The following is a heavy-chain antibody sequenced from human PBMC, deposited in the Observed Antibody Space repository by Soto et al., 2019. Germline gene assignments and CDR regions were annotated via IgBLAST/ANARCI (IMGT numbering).Heavy chain of an antibody. CDR2: ISGSGGST. CDR3: ASKVYTSSGYYGMDV. Sequence: GSLRLSCAASGFTFSSYAMSWVRQAPGKGLEWVSAISGSGGSTYYADSVKGRFTISRDNSKNTLYLQMNSLRAEDTAVYYCASKVYTSSGYYGMDVWGQGTTVTVSS. D-gene: IGHD6-6*01. V-gene: IGHV3-23*01. J-gene: IGHJ6*02. CDR1: GFTFSSYA.